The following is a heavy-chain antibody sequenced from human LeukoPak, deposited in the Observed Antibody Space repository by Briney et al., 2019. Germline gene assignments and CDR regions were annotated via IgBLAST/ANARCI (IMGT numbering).Heavy chain of an antibody. J-gene: IGHJ3*02. V-gene: IGHV3-23*01. CDR2: ISGSGGRT. CDR1: RFTFSSYA. D-gene: IGHD6-19*01. Sequence: GGSLRLSCAASRFTFSSYAMSWIRQAPGKGLELVSGISGSGGRTYYADSVKGRFTISRDNAKNTLYLQMKSLRAEDTAVYYCAKGSGWAHDHAFDIWGQGTKVTVSS. CDR3: AKGSGWAHDHAFDI.